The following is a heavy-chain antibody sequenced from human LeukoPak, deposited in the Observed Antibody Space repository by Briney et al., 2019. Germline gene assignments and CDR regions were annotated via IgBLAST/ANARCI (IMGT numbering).Heavy chain of an antibody. CDR2: INHSGST. V-gene: IGHV4-34*01. CDR3: ARGYSGRIEGGGNWFGP. Sequence: PSETLSLTCAVYGGSFSGYYWSWIRQPPGKGLEWIGEINHSGSTNYNPSLKSRVTISVDTSKNQFSLKLSSVTAADTAVYYCARGYSGRIEGGGNWFGPWGQGTLVTVSS. J-gene: IGHJ5*02. CDR1: GGSFSGYY. D-gene: IGHD1-26*01.